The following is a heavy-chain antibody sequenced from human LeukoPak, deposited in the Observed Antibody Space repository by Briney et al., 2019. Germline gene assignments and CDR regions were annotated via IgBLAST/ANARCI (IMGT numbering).Heavy chain of an antibody. CDR3: AREAQYYSDSSGYYEA. V-gene: IGHV4-59*01. J-gene: IGHJ5*02. D-gene: IGHD3-22*01. CDR2: VYYSGST. CDR1: AGSISRYY. Sequence: PSETLSLTCTVAAGSISRYYCSWIRQPPGKGMEWIGYVYYSGSTNYHPSLKNRATISVDTSKNQFSLKLSSGTAADTALYYCAREAQYYSDSSGYYEAWGQGTLVTVSS.